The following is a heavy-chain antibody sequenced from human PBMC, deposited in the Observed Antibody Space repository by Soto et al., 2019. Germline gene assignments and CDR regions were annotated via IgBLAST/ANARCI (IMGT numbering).Heavy chain of an antibody. CDR2: ISGSGGST. CDR3: ARDPLYSSSGIGFYY. CDR1: GFTFSRYA. Sequence: GGSLRLSCAASGFTFSRYAMSWVRQGLGKGLEWVSAISGSGGSTYYADSVKGRFTISRGNSKNTLYLQMNSLRAEDTAVCYCARDPLYSSSGIGFYYWGQGTLVTVSS. D-gene: IGHD6-6*01. V-gene: IGHV3-23*01. J-gene: IGHJ4*02.